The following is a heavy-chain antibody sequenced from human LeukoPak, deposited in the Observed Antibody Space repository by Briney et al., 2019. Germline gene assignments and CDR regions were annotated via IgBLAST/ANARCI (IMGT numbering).Heavy chain of an antibody. D-gene: IGHD3-3*01. CDR3: ARLAEAYYDFWSGYSYYFDY. Sequence: GGSLRLSCAASGFTFSSYWMSGVRQAPGKGLEWVANIKQDGSEKYYVDSVKGRFTISRDNAKNSLYLQMNSLRAEDTAVYYCARLAEAYYDFWSGYSYYFDYWGQGTLVTVSS. J-gene: IGHJ4*02. CDR2: IKQDGSEK. CDR1: GFTFSSYW. V-gene: IGHV3-7*01.